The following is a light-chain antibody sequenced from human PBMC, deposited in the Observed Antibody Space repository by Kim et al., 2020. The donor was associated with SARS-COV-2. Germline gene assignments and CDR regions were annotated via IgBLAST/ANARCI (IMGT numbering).Light chain of an antibody. CDR3: QVWDSSSDHRVV. J-gene: IGLJ2*01. V-gene: IGLV3-21*04. CDR2: YDS. CDR1: SMGSKS. Sequence: PEKTARITGGGTSMGSKSVLWYQEKPGPAPVLVISYDSDRPSGIPERFSGSNSGNTATLTISRVEAGDEADYYCQVWDSSSDHRVVFGGGTQLTVL.